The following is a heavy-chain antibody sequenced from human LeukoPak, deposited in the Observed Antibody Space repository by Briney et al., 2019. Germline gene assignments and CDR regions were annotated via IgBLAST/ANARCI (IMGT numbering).Heavy chain of an antibody. CDR2: ISSSGSYI. J-gene: IGHJ4*02. D-gene: IGHD3-3*02. CDR3: AREILISSLILDY. Sequence: GGSLRLSCAASGFIFTNYNMNWVRQAPGKGLEWVSSISSSGSYIYYADSLKGRFTISRDNAKNSLYLQMNSLSAEDTAVYYCAREILISSLILDYWGQGTLVTVSS. V-gene: IGHV3-21*01. CDR1: GFIFTNYN.